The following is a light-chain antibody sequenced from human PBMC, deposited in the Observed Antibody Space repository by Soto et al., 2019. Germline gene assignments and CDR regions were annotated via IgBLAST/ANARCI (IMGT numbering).Light chain of an antibody. CDR3: QQYNNWPLFT. J-gene: IGKJ3*01. CDR2: GAS. Sequence: EIVMTQSPATLSVSPGERATLSCRASQSVYTNLTWYQQKPGQAPRLLIYGASTRATGLPARFSGSGSGTEFTLTISSLQSEDFVVYYRQQYNNWPLFTFGPGTKVHAK. CDR1: QSVYTN. V-gene: IGKV3-15*01.